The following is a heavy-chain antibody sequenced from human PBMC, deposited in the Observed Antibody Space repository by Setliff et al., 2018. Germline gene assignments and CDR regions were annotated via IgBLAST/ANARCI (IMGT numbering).Heavy chain of an antibody. V-gene: IGHV1-69*05. CDR1: GDTFSSYA. CDR3: ARADYIRYFYMDA. Sequence: SAKVSCKASGDTFSSYAINWVRQAPGQGLEWMGGIIPIFGTANYAQKFQGRLTITTVGSTSTAYMELSSLRSEDTAVYYCARADYIRYFYMDAWGKGTTVTVSS. J-gene: IGHJ6*03. D-gene: IGHD4-4*01. CDR2: IIPIFGTA.